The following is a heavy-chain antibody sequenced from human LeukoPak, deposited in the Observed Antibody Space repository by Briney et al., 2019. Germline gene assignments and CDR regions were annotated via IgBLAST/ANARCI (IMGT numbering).Heavy chain of an antibody. D-gene: IGHD6-19*01. Sequence: GGSLKLSCAASGFTFSSYWMSWVRQAPGKGLEWVANIKQDGSEKYYVDSVKGRFTISRDNAKNSLYLQMNSLRAEDTAVYYCARTDSSGWYVDWFDPWGQGTLVTVSS. V-gene: IGHV3-7*01. CDR1: GFTFSSYW. J-gene: IGHJ5*02. CDR2: IKQDGSEK. CDR3: ARTDSSGWYVDWFDP.